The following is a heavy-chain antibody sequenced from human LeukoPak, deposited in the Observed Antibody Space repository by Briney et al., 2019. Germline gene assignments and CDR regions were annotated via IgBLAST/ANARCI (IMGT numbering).Heavy chain of an antibody. CDR1: GYTFTSYG. J-gene: IGHJ4*02. CDR3: ARDYKWLRLADY. V-gene: IGHV1-18*01. CDR2: ISAYNGNT. Sequence: ASVKVSCKASGYTFTSYGISWVRQAPGQGVEGMGGISAYNGNTNYAQKLQGRVTMTTDTSTSTAYMELRSLRSDDRAVYYCARDYKWLRLADYWGQGTLVTVSS. D-gene: IGHD5-12*01.